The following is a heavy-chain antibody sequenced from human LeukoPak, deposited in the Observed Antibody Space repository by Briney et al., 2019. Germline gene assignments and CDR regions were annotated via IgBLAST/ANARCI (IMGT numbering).Heavy chain of an antibody. CDR3: ASPAAYSSSWGLQTGDAFDI. D-gene: IGHD6-13*01. Sequence: ASVKVSCKASGYTFTGYYMHWVRQAPGQGLEWMGWINPNSGGTNYAQKFQGRVTMTRDTSISTAYLQWSSLKASDTAMYYCASPAAYSSSWGLQTGDAFDIWGQGTMVTVSS. CDR1: GYTFTGYY. CDR2: INPNSGGT. V-gene: IGHV1-2*02. J-gene: IGHJ3*02.